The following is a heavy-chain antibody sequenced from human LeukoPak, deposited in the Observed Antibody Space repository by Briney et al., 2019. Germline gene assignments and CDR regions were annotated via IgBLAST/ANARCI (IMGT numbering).Heavy chain of an antibody. J-gene: IGHJ4*02. V-gene: IGHV3-23*01. CDR3: AKGRWLRSYFDY. CDR1: GFTFSSYI. CDR2: ISGGGDTT. D-gene: IGHD5-12*01. Sequence: GGSLRLSCAASGFTFSSYIMSWVRQAPGKGLEWVSAISGGGDTTYYADSVKGRFTISRDNSKNTLYVQMNSLRAEDTAVYFCAKGRWLRSYFDYWGQGTLVTVSS.